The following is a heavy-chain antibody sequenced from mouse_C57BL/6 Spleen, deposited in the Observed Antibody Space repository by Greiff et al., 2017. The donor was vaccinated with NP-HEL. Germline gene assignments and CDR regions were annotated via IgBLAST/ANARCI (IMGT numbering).Heavy chain of an antibody. Sequence: EVKLMESGGGLVKPGGSLKLSCAASGFTFSDYGMHWVRQAPEKGLEWVAYISRGSGTIYYADTVKGRFTISRDNAKNTLFLQMTSLSSEDAAMYYCASEIAMDYWGQGTSVTVSS. CDR3: ASEIAMDY. CDR2: ISRGSGTI. V-gene: IGHV5-17*01. CDR1: GFTFSDYG. J-gene: IGHJ4*01.